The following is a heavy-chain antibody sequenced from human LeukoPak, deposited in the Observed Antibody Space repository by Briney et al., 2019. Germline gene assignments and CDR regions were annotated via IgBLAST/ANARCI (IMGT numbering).Heavy chain of an antibody. CDR2: ISSGGSST. J-gene: IGHJ3*02. V-gene: IGHV3-48*03. CDR3: AKKRTMIVVVNDAFDI. D-gene: IGHD3-22*01. CDR1: GFTFSTYE. Sequence: GGSLRLSCAASGFTFSTYEMNWVRQAPGKGLEWVSYISSGGSSTYYADSLKGRFTISRDNSKNTLYLQMNSLRAEDTAVYYCAKKRTMIVVVNDAFDIWGQGTMVTVSS.